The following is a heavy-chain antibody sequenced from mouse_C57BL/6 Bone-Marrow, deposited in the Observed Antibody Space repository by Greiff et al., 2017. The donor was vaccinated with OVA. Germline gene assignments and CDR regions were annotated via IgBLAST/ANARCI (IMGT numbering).Heavy chain of an antibody. J-gene: IGHJ3*01. CDR2: INRDGGST. D-gene: IGHD2-5*01. CDR3: ARHYSKGAWFAY. CDR1: DYEFPSHD. V-gene: IGHV5-2*01. Sequence: EVQLVESGGGLVQPGESLKLSCESNDYEFPSHDMPWVRQTPEQRLELVAAINRDGGSTYYPDTMERRFIIARDTTKKTLYLQMSSLRSEDTALYYCARHYSKGAWFAYWGQGTLVTVSA.